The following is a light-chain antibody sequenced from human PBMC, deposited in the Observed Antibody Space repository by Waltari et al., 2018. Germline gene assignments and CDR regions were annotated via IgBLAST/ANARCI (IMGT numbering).Light chain of an antibody. J-gene: IGKJ5*01. CDR2: GAF. CDR3: QQYNNWPPIT. CDR1: QSVSSN. Sequence: EIVMTQSPATLFVSPGESATLSCRASQSVSSNLAWYQQKPCQATRLLIYGAFTRATGIPARFSGSGSGTEFTLTISSMQSEDFAVYYCQQYNNWPPITFGQGTRLEIK. V-gene: IGKV3-15*01.